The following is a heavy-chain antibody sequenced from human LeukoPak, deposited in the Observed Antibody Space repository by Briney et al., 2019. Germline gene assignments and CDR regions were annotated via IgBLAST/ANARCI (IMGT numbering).Heavy chain of an antibody. CDR1: GASISSHY. J-gene: IGHJ4*02. CDR2: IYSSGST. D-gene: IGHD3-22*01. CDR3: AGGRYDGSGYFFFDF. V-gene: IGHV4-4*07. Sequence: SETLSLTCSVSGASISSHYWSWIRQPAGEGLEWVGRIYSSGSTNYNPSLESRVTISLDTSKNQFSLNLGSVTAADTAVYYCAGGRYDGSGYFFFDFWGQGTLVAVSS.